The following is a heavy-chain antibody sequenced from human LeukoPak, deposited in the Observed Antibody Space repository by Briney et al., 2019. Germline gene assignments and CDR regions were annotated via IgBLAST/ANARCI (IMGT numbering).Heavy chain of an antibody. D-gene: IGHD2-2*02. CDR1: GYTLTTYG. V-gene: IGHV1-18*01. CDR3: AGSPSSCQLPYCYVTDY. CDR2: LSGYNGHT. J-gene: IGHJ4*02. Sequence: ASVKVSCKASGYTLTTYGMSWVRQAHGQGLEWMGWLSGYNGHTNYAQSLQGRVTMTTDPSTGTASMELRSLCSDDPAVYYCAGSPSSCQLPYCYVTDYWGQGTLVTVSS.